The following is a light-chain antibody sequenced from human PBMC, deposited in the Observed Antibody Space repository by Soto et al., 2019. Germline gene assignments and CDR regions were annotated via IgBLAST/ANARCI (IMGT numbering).Light chain of an antibody. V-gene: IGKV1-39*01. CDR1: QSISRY. CDR2: AAS. J-gene: IGKJ4*01. CDR3: QQSHTSPLT. Sequence: DIQMTQSPSPLSASVGDRVTVTCRASQSISRYLNWYQQKPGNAPKLLIYAASNLQSGVPSRFSGSGSGTDFTLTISSLHPEDFATYFCQQSHTSPLTFGGGTKVEIK.